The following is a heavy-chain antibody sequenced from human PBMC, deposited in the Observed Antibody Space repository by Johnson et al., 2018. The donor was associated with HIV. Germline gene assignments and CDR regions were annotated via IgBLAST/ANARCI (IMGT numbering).Heavy chain of an antibody. Sequence: VQLVESGGGLVQPGGSLRLSCAASGFTVSSNYMSWVRQGPGKGLEWVSVINSGGDTYYADSVKGRCTISRDNSKNTLYLQMNSLRAEDTAVYYCARAFRDGYTCDVYDIWGQGTMLTVSS. V-gene: IGHV3-66*01. J-gene: IGHJ3*02. D-gene: IGHD5-24*01. CDR2: INSGGDT. CDR1: GFTVSSNY. CDR3: ARAFRDGYTCDVYDI.